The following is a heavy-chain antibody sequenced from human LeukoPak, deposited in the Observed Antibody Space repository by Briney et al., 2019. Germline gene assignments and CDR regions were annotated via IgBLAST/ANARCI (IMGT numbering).Heavy chain of an antibody. CDR1: GYSISSGYY. J-gene: IGHJ5*02. V-gene: IGHV4-38-2*01. D-gene: IGHD3-10*01. CDR2: IYYSGST. CDR3: ARLGKGNWFDP. Sequence: SETLSLTCAVSGYSISSGYYWGWIRQPPGKGLEWIGSIYYSGSTYYNPSLKSRVTISVDTSKNQFSLKLSSVTAADTAVYYCARLGKGNWFDPWGQGTLVTVSS.